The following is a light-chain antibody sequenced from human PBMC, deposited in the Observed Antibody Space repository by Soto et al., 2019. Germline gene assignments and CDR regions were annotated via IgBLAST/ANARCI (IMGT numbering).Light chain of an antibody. CDR3: SSYTSSSTRV. CDR1: SSDVGGYKY. CDR2: DVR. Sequence: QSALTQPASGSGSPGQSITISCTGTSSDVGGYKYVSWYQQHPGKAPKLMIYDVRNRPSGVSNRLSGSKSGNTASLTISGLQAEDEADYYCSSYTSSSTRVFGTGTKLTVL. J-gene: IGLJ1*01. V-gene: IGLV2-14*03.